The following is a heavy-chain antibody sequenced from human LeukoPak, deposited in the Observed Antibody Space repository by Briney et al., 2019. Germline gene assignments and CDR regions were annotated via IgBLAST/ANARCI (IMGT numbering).Heavy chain of an antibody. J-gene: IGHJ6*02. D-gene: IGHD3-22*01. V-gene: IGHV4-59*01. CDR2: IYYSGST. CDR3: ARSLYYYDSSGYPTPFECYYYGMDV. Sequence: SGTLSLTCTVSGGSISSYYWSWIRQPPGKGLEWIGYIYYSGSTNYNPSLKSRVTISVDTSKNQFSLRLSSVTAADTAVYYCARSLYYYDSSGYPTPFECYYYGMDVWGQGTTVTVSS. CDR1: GGSISSYY.